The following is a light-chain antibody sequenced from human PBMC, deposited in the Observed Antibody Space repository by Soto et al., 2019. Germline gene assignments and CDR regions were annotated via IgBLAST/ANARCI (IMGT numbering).Light chain of an antibody. CDR3: QQRSNWPPMDT. J-gene: IGKJ2*01. CDR2: DAS. CDR1: QSVGSD. V-gene: IGKV3-11*01. Sequence: EIVLTQSPATLFLSPGERGTLSCRASQSVGSDLAWYQLKPGQAPRLLIYDASKRATGIPARFSGSGSGTDFTLTIRSLDPEDFAVYYCQQRSNWPPMDTFGQGTKLEI.